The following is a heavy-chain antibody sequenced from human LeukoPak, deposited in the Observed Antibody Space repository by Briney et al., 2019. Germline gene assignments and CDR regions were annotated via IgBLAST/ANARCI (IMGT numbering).Heavy chain of an antibody. CDR3: ARSYTHYDFWSGYTYQNYFDP. D-gene: IGHD3-3*01. J-gene: IGHJ5*02. V-gene: IGHV3-53*01. CDR2: IYAGDST. Sequence: GGSLRLSCAASGFTVSSSYISWVRQAPGKGLEWVSVIYAGDSTYYADSVKGRFIISRDNSKNTVYLQMDSLRAEDTAVYYCARSYTHYDFWSGYTYQNYFDPWGQGTLVTVSS. CDR1: GFTVSSSY.